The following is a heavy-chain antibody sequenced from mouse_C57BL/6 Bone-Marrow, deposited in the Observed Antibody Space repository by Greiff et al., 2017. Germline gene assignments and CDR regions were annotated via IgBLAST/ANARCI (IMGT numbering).Heavy chain of an antibody. CDR3: ARRGPFAY. Sequence: EVQLQQSGPVLVKPGASVKMSCKASGYTFTDYYMNWVEQSHGKSLEWIGVINPYNGGTSYNQKFKGKATLTVDKSSSTAYMELNSLTSEDSAVYYCARRGPFAYWGQGTLVTVSA. D-gene: IGHD3-3*01. CDR2: INPYNGGT. CDR1: GYTFTDYY. V-gene: IGHV1-19*01. J-gene: IGHJ3*01.